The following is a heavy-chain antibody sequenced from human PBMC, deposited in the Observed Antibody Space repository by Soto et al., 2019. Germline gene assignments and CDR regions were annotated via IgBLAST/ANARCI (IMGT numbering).Heavy chain of an antibody. D-gene: IGHD2-15*01. J-gene: IGHJ4*02. V-gene: IGHV3-74*01. CDR1: GFTFSSYW. CDR2: INSDGSST. CDR3: VRTSLVVAAATREDY. Sequence: EVQLVESGGGLVQPGEFLRLSCAASGFTFSSYWMHWVRQAPGKGLVWVSRINSDGSSTSYAGSVKGRFTISRDNAKNTLYLQMNSLRAADTAVYYCVRTSLVVAAATREDYWGQGTLVTVSS.